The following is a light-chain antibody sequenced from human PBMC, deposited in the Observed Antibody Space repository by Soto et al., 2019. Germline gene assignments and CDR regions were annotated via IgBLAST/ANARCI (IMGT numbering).Light chain of an antibody. CDR2: DAS. Sequence: DIQKTQSPSYLSASVGDRVTITCQARQNINNYLNWYQQKPGRAPKLLIYDASNLEAGVPSRFRGSGSGTDFTFTISRLQPEDIATYYCQQYENLPTFGQGTRLEIK. CDR1: QNINNY. CDR3: QQYENLPT. V-gene: IGKV1-33*01. J-gene: IGKJ5*01.